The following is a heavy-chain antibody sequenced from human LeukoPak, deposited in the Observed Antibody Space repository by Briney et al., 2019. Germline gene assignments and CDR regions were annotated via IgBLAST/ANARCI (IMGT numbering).Heavy chain of an antibody. Sequence: PSETLSLTCTVSGYSISSGYYWGWIRQPPGKGLEWIGSIYHSGSTYYNPSLKSRVTISVETSKNHFSLKLVSVTAADTALYFCTGEVGSFYPGDRRFDTWGQGTLVTVSS. V-gene: IGHV4-38-2*02. D-gene: IGHD2-21*02. CDR3: TGEVGSFYPGDRRFDT. CDR2: IYHSGST. J-gene: IGHJ5*02. CDR1: GYSISSGYY.